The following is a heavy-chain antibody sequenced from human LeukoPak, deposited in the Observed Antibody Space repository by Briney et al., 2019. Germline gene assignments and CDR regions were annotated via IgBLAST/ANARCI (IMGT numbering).Heavy chain of an antibody. J-gene: IGHJ5*02. CDR2: ISGSGGST. CDR1: GFTFSSYA. CDR3: ARGRGYSYGYGTNWFDP. D-gene: IGHD5-18*01. Sequence: GGSLRLSCAASGFTFSSYAMSWVRQAPGKGLEWVSAISGSGGSTYYADSVKGRFTISRDNSKNTLYLQMNSLRAEDTAVYYCARGRGYSYGYGTNWFDPWGQGTLVTVSS. V-gene: IGHV3-23*01.